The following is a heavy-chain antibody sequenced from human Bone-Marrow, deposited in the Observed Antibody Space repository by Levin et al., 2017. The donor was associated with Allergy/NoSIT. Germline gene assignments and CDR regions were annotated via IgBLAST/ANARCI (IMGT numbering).Heavy chain of an antibody. Sequence: KSSETLSLTCSISGGSVSSSDYYWSWIRQPPGTGLEWIGYIYYTGTSNYNPSLKGRVTISPDTSKNQFSLKLSSVTAADTAVYFCATSRYSTRLDYWGQGTLVTVSS. D-gene: IGHD6-13*01. V-gene: IGHV4-61*08. CDR3: ATSRYSTRLDY. J-gene: IGHJ4*02. CDR1: GGSVSSSDYY. CDR2: IYYTGTS.